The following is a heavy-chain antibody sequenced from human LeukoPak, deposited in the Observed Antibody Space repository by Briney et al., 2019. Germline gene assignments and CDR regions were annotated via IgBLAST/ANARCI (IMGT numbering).Heavy chain of an antibody. CDR2: ISAIGGST. CDR1: GFTFSTYA. Sequence: GSLRLSCAASGFTFSTYAMSWVRQAPGKGLEWVSTISAIGGSTYYADSVKGRFTISRDNSKSTLYLQMNSLGAEDTAVYYCAKPRDFYYYMDVWGKGTTVIVSS. V-gene: IGHV3-23*01. CDR3: AKPRDFYYYMDV. J-gene: IGHJ6*03.